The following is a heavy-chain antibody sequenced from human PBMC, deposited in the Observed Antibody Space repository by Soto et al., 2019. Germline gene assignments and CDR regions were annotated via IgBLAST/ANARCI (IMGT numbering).Heavy chain of an antibody. J-gene: IGHJ4*02. Sequence: EVQLLESGGGLVQPGGSLRLSCAASGFTYESYAMSWVRQAPGKGLEWVSGINSGGTVARYADSVKGRFAISRDNSKNTLSLEMNSLRADDTGLYYCAISTGGFGGLFVVPSDYWGQGTLVTVSS. D-gene: IGHD3-16*02. CDR3: AISTGGFGGLFVVPSDY. CDR1: GFTYESYA. V-gene: IGHV3-23*01. CDR2: INSGGTVA.